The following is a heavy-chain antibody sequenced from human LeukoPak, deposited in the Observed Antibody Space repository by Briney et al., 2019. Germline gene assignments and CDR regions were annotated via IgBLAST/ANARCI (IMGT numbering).Heavy chain of an antibody. V-gene: IGHV4-59*01. CDR3: ARVSGYCSGGSCYANWFDP. J-gene: IGHJ5*02. D-gene: IGHD2-15*01. CDR2: IYYSGST. Sequence: PSETLSLTCTVSGGSISSYYWSWIRQPPGKGLEWIGYIYYSGSTNYNPSLKSRVTISVDTSKYQFSLKLSSVTAADTAVYYCARVSGYCSGGSCYANWFDPWGQGTLVTVSS. CDR1: GGSISSYY.